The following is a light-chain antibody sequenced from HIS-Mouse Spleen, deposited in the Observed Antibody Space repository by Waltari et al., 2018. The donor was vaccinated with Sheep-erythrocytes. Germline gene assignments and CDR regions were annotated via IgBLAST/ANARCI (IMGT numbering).Light chain of an antibody. CDR1: KSGDKS. Sequence: SSELTQLPSVSVSPGQTASITCSGDKSGDKSACWYQQDPGQSPVLVIYQDSKRPAGIPELFSGSNSGNTATLTISGTQAMDEADYYCQAWDSSTAVFGGGTKLTVL. J-gene: IGLJ2*01. CDR2: QDS. V-gene: IGLV3-1*01. CDR3: QAWDSSTAV.